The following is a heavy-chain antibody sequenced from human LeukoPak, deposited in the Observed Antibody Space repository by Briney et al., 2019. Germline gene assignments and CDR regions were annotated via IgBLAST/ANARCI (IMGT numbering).Heavy chain of an antibody. CDR3: AKDSWGSVKVDC. CDR2: ISGSGDNT. D-gene: IGHD4-11*01. V-gene: IGHV3-23*01. CDR1: GFTFSNFV. Sequence: GGSLRLSCAASGFTFSNFVMSWVRQAPGKGLEWVSAISGSGDNTYYADSVKGRFTISGDNSNNTLYLQISSLRAEDTAVYYCAKDSWGSVKVDCWGQGTLVTVSS. J-gene: IGHJ4*02.